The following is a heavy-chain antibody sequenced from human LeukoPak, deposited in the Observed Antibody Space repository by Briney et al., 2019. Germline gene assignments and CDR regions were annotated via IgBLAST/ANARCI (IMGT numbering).Heavy chain of an antibody. V-gene: IGHV4-4*07. CDR1: GGSISSYY. J-gene: IGHJ6*03. D-gene: IGHD3-3*01. CDR2: VYTSGST. Sequence: SETLSLTCTVSGGSISSYYWSWIRQPAGKGLEWIGRVYTSGSTNYNPSLKSRVTMSVDTSKSQFSLKLSSVTAADTAVYYCARVGYDFWSGYYAAYMDVWGKGTTVTVSS. CDR3: ARVGYDFWSGYYAAYMDV.